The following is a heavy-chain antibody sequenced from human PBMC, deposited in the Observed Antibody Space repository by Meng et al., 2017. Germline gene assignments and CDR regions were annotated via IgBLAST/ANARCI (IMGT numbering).Heavy chain of an antibody. D-gene: IGHD3-10*01. J-gene: IGHJ6*02. V-gene: IGHV1-69*06. CDR3: ARSGGTMVRGVIIGYYYGMDV. CDR1: GGTFSSYA. Sequence: SVKVSCKASGGTFSSYAISWVRQAPGQGLEWMGGIIPIFGTANYAQKFQGRVTITADKSTSTAYMELSSLRPEDTAVYYCARSGGTMVRGVIIGYYYGMDVWGQGTMVTVSS. CDR2: IIPIFGTA.